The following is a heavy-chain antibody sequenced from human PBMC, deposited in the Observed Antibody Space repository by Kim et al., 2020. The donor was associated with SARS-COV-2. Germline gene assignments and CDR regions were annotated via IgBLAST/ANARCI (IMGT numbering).Heavy chain of an antibody. Sequence: SETLSLTCTVSGDSVSSSNYYWGWIRQPPGKGLEWIGTIYYSGSTYYNPSLQGRVTISVDTSKNQFSLKLSSVTAADTAMYYCAGIVLGYGFDLWGQGT. D-gene: IGHD2-15*01. CDR2: IYYSGST. J-gene: IGHJ5*02. CDR1: GDSVSSSNYY. CDR3: AGIVLGYGFDL. V-gene: IGHV4-39*07.